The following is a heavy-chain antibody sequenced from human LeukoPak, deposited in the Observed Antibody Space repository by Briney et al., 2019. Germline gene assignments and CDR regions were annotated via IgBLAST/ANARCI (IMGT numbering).Heavy chain of an antibody. CDR3: ATAMRSGLTDAFDI. D-gene: IGHD4/OR15-4a*01. J-gene: IGHJ3*02. V-gene: IGHV1-69*01. CDR2: IIPIFGTA. CDR1: GGTFSSYA. Sequence: GSSVKVSCKASGGTFSSYAISWVRQAPGQGLEWMGGIIPIFGTANYAQKFQGRVTITADESTSTAYMELSSLRSDDTAVYYCATAMRSGLTDAFDIWGQGTMVTVSS.